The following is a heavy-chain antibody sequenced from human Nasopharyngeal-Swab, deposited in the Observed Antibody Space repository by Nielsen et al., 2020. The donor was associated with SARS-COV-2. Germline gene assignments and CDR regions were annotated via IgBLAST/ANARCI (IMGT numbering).Heavy chain of an antibody. CDR1: GGSISSYY. CDR2: IYYSGST. V-gene: IGHV4-59*01. J-gene: IGHJ5*02. CDR3: AGDRSRFVEKGEFDP. D-gene: IGHD3-10*01. Sequence: SETLSLTCTVSGGSISSYYWSWIRQPPGKGVEWIGYIYYSGSTNYNPSLKNRVTISVDTSKNQFSLKLSSVTAADTAVYYCAGDRSRFVEKGEFDPWCQGTLVTVSS.